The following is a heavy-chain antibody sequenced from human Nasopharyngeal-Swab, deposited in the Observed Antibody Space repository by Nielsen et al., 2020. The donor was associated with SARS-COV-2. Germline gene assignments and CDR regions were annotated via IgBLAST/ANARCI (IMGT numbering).Heavy chain of an antibody. CDR3: AKESGSYLYYYYGMDV. Sequence: GESLKISCAATGSTFRRCSMSWVRQAPGKGLEWVSAISASGSSTYYADSVKGRFTISRDNSQNTLYLQMSSLRVEGTAVYYCAKESGSYLYYYYGMDVWGQGTTVTVSS. CDR1: GSTFRRCS. D-gene: IGHD1-26*01. CDR2: ISASGSST. J-gene: IGHJ6*02. V-gene: IGHV3-23*01.